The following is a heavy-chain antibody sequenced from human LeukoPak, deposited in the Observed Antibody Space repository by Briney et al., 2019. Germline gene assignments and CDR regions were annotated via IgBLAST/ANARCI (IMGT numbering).Heavy chain of an antibody. J-gene: IGHJ4*02. Sequence: GGSLRLSCAASGFTFSSDAMSWVRQAPGKGLEWVSAISGSGGSTYYADSVKGRFTISRDNSKNTLYLQMNSLRAEDTAVYYCAKEEQGYCSGGSCYSDGYWGQGTLVTVSS. CDR2: ISGSGGST. D-gene: IGHD2-15*01. CDR1: GFTFSSDA. CDR3: AKEEQGYCSGGSCYSDGY. V-gene: IGHV3-23*01.